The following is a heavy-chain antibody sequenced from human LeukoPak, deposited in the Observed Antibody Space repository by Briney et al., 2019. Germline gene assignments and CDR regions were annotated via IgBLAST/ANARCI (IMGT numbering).Heavy chain of an antibody. Sequence: GGSLRLSCAASGFSFSDYWMHWVRQAPGKGLVWVSRINDDGSTTTYADSVKGRFTISRDNAKESVYLQMNSLRAEDTALYYCARDLSWRTGSLDYWGQGTMVTVSS. J-gene: IGHJ4*02. CDR1: GFSFSDYW. CDR3: ARDLSWRTGSLDY. V-gene: IGHV3-74*03. CDR2: INDDGSTT. D-gene: IGHD3/OR15-3a*01.